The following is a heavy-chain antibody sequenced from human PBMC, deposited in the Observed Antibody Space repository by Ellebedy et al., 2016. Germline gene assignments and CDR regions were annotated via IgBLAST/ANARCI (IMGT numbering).Heavy chain of an antibody. CDR1: GFTLSAYN. J-gene: IGHJ6*02. Sequence: GGSLRLSCTVSGFTLSAYNMNWVRQAPGKGLECVSYITSDTRTIYYADSVKGRFTISRDNAKNSLYLQMNSLRAEDTAVYYCARDKGWNYYYYGMDVWGQGTTVTVSS. CDR3: ARDKGWNYYYYGMDV. D-gene: IGHD6-19*01. CDR2: ITSDTRTI. V-gene: IGHV3-48*01.